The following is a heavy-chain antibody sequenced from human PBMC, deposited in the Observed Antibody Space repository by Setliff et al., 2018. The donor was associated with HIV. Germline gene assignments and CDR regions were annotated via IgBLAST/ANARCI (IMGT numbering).Heavy chain of an antibody. CDR1: GGPLSGHY. CDR2: TSHSGKT. J-gene: IGHJ4*02. D-gene: IGHD5-12*01. CDR3: VFGLRFSPFDN. Sequence: PSETLSLTCAVYGGPLSGHYWSGIRQPPGQGLEWIGETSHSGKTNYNPSLKSRVTISVDTSKNQFSLKLTSVTAADTAVYYCVFGLRFSPFDNWSQGTLVTVSS. V-gene: IGHV4-34*01.